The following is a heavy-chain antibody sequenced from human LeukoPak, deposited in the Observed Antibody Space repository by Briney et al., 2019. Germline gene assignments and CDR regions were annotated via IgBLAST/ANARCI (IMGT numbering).Heavy chain of an antibody. Sequence: GGSLRLSCAASGFTFSSYWMHWVRQAPGKGLVWVSRINSDGSSTSYADSVKGRFTISRDNAKNTLYLQMNSLRAEDTAVYYCARTLPYSSGWSFDYWGQGTLVTISS. CDR3: ARTLPYSSGWSFDY. CDR1: GFTFSSYW. V-gene: IGHV3-74*01. J-gene: IGHJ4*02. CDR2: INSDGSST. D-gene: IGHD6-19*01.